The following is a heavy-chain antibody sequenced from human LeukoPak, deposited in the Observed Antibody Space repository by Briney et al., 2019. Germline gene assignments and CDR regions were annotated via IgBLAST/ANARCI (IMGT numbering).Heavy chain of an antibody. D-gene: IGHD2-2*01. V-gene: IGHV3-15*01. CDR1: GFAFGDFA. Sequence: PGRSLRLSCTASGFAFGDFAMSWVRQAPGKGLEWVGRIKSKTDGGTTDYAAPVKGRFTISRDDSKNTLYLQMNSLKTEDTAVYYCTTDRYCTSTTCYVDYFDYWGQGTLVTVSS. CDR3: TTDRYCTSTTCYVDYFDY. CDR2: IKSKTDGGTT. J-gene: IGHJ4*02.